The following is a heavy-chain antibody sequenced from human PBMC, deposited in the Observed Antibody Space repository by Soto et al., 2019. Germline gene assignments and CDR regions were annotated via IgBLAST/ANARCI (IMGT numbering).Heavy chain of an antibody. CDR1: GFTFDDYA. V-gene: IGHV3-9*01. CDR3: AKDTGRTVPWGGGFWYDY. Sequence: DVQLVESGGGLVQPGRSLRLSCAASGFTFDDYAMHWVRQAPGKGLEWVSGISWNSGSIGYADSVKGRFTISRDNAKNSLYLQMNSLRAEDTALYYCAKDTGRTVPWGGGFWYDYWGQGTLVAVSS. CDR2: ISWNSGSI. D-gene: IGHD2-15*01. J-gene: IGHJ4*02.